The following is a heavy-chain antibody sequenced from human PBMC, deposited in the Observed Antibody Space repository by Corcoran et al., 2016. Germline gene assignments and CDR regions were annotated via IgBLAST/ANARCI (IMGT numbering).Heavy chain of an antibody. CDR1: GFTFSSYW. V-gene: IGHV3-7*03. J-gene: IGHJ4*02. CDR3: ARGVSGREYYFDY. D-gene: IGHD3-10*01. Sequence: EVQLVESGGGLVQPGGSLRLSCAASGFTFSSYWMSWVRQAPGKGLEWVANIKQDGSEKYYVDSVKGRFTISRDNAKNSLYLQMNSLRAEDTAVYYCARGVSGREYYFDYWGQGTLVTVSS. CDR2: IKQDGSEK.